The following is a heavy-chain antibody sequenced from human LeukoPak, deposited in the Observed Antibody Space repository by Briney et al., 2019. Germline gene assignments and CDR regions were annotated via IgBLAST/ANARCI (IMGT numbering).Heavy chain of an antibody. V-gene: IGHV3-23*01. CDR1: GFTFSSYG. CDR2: ISGSGGST. Sequence: GGSLRLSCAASGFTFSSYGMSWVRQAPGKGLEWVSAISGSGGSTYYADSVKGRVTISRDNAKNSLYLQMDSLTAEDTAIYYCARALGVMTATHFDYWGQGTLVTVSS. J-gene: IGHJ4*02. D-gene: IGHD2-21*02. CDR3: ARALGVMTATHFDY.